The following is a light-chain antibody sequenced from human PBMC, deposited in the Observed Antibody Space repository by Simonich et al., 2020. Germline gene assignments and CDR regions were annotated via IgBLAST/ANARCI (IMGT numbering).Light chain of an antibody. CDR3: CSYAGSSTVV. CDR2: AGS. Sequence: QSALTQPASVSGSPGQSITISCTGTSCNVGSYNLVSWYQQHPGKAPKLMIYAGSKRPSGVSNRFTGSKSGNTASLTISGLQAEDEADYYCCSYAGSSTVVFGGGTKLTVL. V-gene: IGLV2-23*01. CDR1: SCNVGSYNL. J-gene: IGLJ2*01.